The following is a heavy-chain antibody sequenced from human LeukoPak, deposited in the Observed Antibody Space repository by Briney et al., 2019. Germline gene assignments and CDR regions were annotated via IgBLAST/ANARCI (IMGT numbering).Heavy chain of an antibody. J-gene: IGHJ4*02. CDR1: GGTFSSDA. D-gene: IGHD3-10*01. V-gene: IGHV1-69*13. Sequence: GASVKVSCKASGGTFSSDAISWVRQTPGQGLACMGGIIPIFGTANYAQKFQGRVTITAGESTSTAYMELSSLRSEDTAVYYCARSGAGSGSFDYWGQGTLVTVSS. CDR3: ARSGAGSGSFDY. CDR2: IIPIFGTA.